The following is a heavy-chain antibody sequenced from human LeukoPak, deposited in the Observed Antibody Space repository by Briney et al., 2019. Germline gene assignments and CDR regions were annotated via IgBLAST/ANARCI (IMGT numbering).Heavy chain of an antibody. CDR1: GGSISSYY. D-gene: IGHD6-13*01. CDR2: IYYSGTT. Sequence: SETLSLTCTVSGGSISSYYWSWIRQPPGKGLEWIGYIYYSGTTNYNPSLKSRVTISVDTSRNQFSLKLSSVTAADTAVYYCARGVYIAAAQYGYWGQGTLVSVSS. V-gene: IGHV4-59*01. J-gene: IGHJ4*02. CDR3: ARGVYIAAAQYGY.